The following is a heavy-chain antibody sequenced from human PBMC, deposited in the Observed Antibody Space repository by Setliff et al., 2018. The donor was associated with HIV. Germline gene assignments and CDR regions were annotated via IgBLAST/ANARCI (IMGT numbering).Heavy chain of an antibody. J-gene: IGHJ4*02. V-gene: IGHV4-34*01. D-gene: IGHD3-22*01. Sequence: SETLSLTCAVYGGSFSGYYWSWIRQPPGKGLEWIGEINHSGSTNYNPSLKSRVTISVDTSKNQFSLEMSSVTAADTAVYFCASLSFYDSGGSYGGWFGELYFDYWGQGTLVTVSS. CDR1: GGSFSGYY. CDR3: ASLSFYDSGGSYGGWFGELYFDY. CDR2: INHSGST.